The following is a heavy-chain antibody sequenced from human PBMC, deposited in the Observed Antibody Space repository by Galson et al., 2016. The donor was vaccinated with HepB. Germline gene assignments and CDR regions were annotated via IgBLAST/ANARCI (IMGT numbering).Heavy chain of an antibody. Sequence: SLRLSCAASGFTLSSYWMHWVRQAPGKGLVWVSRINGDGRITNYADSVRGRFTISRDNAKNTVSLQMNSLRAEDTAIYYCVRDFLWGEGADAFDIWGQGTRVTVSS. CDR2: INGDGRIT. CDR1: GFTLSSYW. D-gene: IGHD3-16*01. J-gene: IGHJ3*02. V-gene: IGHV3-74*01. CDR3: VRDFLWGEGADAFDI.